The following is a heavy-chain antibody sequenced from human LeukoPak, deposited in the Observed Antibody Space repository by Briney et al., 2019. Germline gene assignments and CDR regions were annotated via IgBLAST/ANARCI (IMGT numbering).Heavy chain of an antibody. CDR1: GFTFSSYA. D-gene: IGHD1-26*01. CDR2: ISYDGSNK. CDR3: ARGIYSGSYYEIERSDFDY. J-gene: IGHJ4*02. V-gene: IGHV3-30-3*01. Sequence: GGSLRLSCAASGFTFSSYAMHWVRQAPGKGLEWVAVISYDGSNKYYADSVKGRFTISRDNSKNTLYLQMNSLRAEDTAVYYCARGIYSGSYYEIERSDFDYWGQGTLVTVSS.